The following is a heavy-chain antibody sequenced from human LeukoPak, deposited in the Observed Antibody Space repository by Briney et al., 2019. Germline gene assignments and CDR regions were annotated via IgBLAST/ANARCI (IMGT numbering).Heavy chain of an antibody. Sequence: GESLKISCKGSGYSFTSYWIGWVRQMPGKGLEWMGIIYPGDSDTRYSPSFQGQVTISADKSISTAYLQWSSLKASDTAMYYCARLPGYGDCEEGYYGMDVWGQGTTVTVSS. CDR1: GYSFTSYW. V-gene: IGHV5-51*01. CDR2: IYPGDSDT. J-gene: IGHJ6*02. D-gene: IGHD4-17*01. CDR3: ARLPGYGDCEEGYYGMDV.